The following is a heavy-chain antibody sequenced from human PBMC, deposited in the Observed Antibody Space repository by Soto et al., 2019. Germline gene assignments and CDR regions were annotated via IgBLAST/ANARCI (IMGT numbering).Heavy chain of an antibody. Sequence: SETLSLTCAVYGGSFSGYYWSWIRQPPGKGLEWIGEINHSGSTNYNPSLKSRVTISVDTSKNQFSLKLSSVTAADTAVYYCARGHRVKQQLVVGYYFDYWGQGTLVTVSS. J-gene: IGHJ4*02. V-gene: IGHV4-34*01. CDR1: GGSFSGYY. D-gene: IGHD6-13*01. CDR2: INHSGST. CDR3: ARGHRVKQQLVVGYYFDY.